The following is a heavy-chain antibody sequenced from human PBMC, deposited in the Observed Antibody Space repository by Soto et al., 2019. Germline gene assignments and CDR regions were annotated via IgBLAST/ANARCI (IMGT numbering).Heavy chain of an antibody. J-gene: IGHJ4*02. D-gene: IGHD3-16*01. V-gene: IGHV5-51*01. CDR1: GYSFTSYW. Sequence: GESLKISCKGSGYSFTSYWIGWVRQMPGKGLEWMGIIYPGDSDTRYSPSFQGQVTISADKSISTAYLQWSSLKASDTAMYYCARQDGGEAGAWSFDYWGQGTLVTVSS. CDR2: IYPGDSDT. CDR3: ARQDGGEAGAWSFDY.